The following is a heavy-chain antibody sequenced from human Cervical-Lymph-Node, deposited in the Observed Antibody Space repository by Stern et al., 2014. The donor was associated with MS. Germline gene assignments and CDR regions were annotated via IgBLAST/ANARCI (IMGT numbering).Heavy chain of an antibody. J-gene: IGHJ6*02. Sequence: VQLEESGPGLVKPSQTLSLTCTVSGGSISSGSYYWSWIRQPAGKGLEWIGRIYTSGRTNYNPSLKSRVTISVDTSQNQFSRKLSSVTAADTAVYYCARDCRLRYFDNYGMDVWGQGTTVTVSS. CDR1: GGSISSGSYY. V-gene: IGHV4-61*02. D-gene: IGHD3-9*01. CDR3: ARDCRLRYFDNYGMDV. CDR2: IYTSGRT.